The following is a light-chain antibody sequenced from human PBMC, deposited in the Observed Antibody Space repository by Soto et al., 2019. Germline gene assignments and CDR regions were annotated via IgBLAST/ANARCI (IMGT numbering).Light chain of an antibody. Sequence: DLPMTQSPSTLSGSVGDRVTITCRASQTISSWLAWYQQKQGKAPKLLIYKASTLKSGVPSRFSGSGSETEFTLTISSRQPDDFATYYCQHYNSYSEAFGQGTKVDLK. V-gene: IGKV1-5*03. CDR2: KAS. J-gene: IGKJ1*01. CDR1: QTISSW. CDR3: QHYNSYSEA.